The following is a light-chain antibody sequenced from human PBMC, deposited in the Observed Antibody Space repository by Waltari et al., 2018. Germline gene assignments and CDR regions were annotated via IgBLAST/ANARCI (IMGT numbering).Light chain of an antibody. CDR2: EVN. Sequence: QSALTQPPSASGSPGQSVTISCTGTSSDVGGSKYVSWYQQHPGKAPKLMIFEVNMRPSGVPDRFSGSKSGNTASLTVSGLQAEDEADYYCSSFAGSNLVLFGGGTKLTVL. J-gene: IGLJ2*01. CDR3: SSFAGSNLVL. V-gene: IGLV2-8*01. CDR1: SSDVGGSKY.